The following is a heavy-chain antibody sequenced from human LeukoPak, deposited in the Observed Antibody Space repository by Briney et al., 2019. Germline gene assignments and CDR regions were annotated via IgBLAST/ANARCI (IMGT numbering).Heavy chain of an antibody. CDR2: IYYSGST. Sequence: SETLSLTCTVSGGSISSYYWSWIRQPPGKGLEWIGYIYYSGSTNYNPSLKSRVTISVDTSKNQLSLKLSSVTAADTAVYYCAREAYCGGDCYYFDYWGQGTLVTVSS. D-gene: IGHD2-21*02. CDR3: AREAYCGGDCYYFDY. J-gene: IGHJ4*02. V-gene: IGHV4-59*01. CDR1: GGSISSYY.